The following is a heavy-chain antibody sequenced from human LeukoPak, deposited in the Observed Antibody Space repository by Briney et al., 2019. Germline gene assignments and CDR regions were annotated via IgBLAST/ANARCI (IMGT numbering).Heavy chain of an antibody. CDR1: GFTVSSNY. J-gene: IGHJ6*03. CDR3: ARGSGYYYYYMDV. V-gene: IGHV4-34*01. CDR2: INHSGST. D-gene: IGHD3-10*01. Sequence: GSLRLSCAASGFTVSSNYMSWIRQPPGKGLEWIGEINHSGSTNYNPSLKSRVTISVDTSKNQFSLKLSSVTAADTAVYYCARGSGYYYYYMDVWGKGTTVTVSS.